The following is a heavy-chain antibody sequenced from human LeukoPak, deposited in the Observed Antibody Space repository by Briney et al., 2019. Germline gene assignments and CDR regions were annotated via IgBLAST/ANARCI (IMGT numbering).Heavy chain of an antibody. D-gene: IGHD3-9*01. CDR3: AKDDSIVWYYFDY. CDR1: GFTFSSYG. J-gene: IGHJ4*02. Sequence: PGGSLRLSCAACGFTFSSYGMHWVRQAPGKGLEWVAFIRYDGTNKYYGDSVKGRFTISRDNSKNTLYLQLSSLRAEDTALYYCAKDDSIVWYYFDYWGQGTLVTVSA. CDR2: IRYDGTNK. V-gene: IGHV3-30*02.